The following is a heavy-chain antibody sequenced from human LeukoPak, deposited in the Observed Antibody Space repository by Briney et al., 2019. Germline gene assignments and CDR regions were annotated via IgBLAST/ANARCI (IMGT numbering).Heavy chain of an antibody. CDR1: GFTFSSYW. J-gene: IGHJ4*02. D-gene: IGHD5-12*01. CDR3: ARYSGYDYSFDY. V-gene: IGHV3-74*01. Sequence: HPGGSLRLSCAASGFTFSSYWMHWVRQAPGKGLVWVSRINSDGSSTSYADSVKGRFTISRDNAKNTLYLQMNSLRAEDTAGYYCARYSGYDYSFDYWGQGTLVTVSS. CDR2: INSDGSST.